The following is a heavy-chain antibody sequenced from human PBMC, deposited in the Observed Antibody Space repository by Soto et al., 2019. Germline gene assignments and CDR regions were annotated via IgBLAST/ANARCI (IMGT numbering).Heavy chain of an antibody. CDR1: GYTFTSYY. V-gene: IGHV1-46*03. J-gene: IGHJ4*02. CDR2: INPSGGST. D-gene: IGHD3-3*01. CDR3: ARAESHPDEYYDFWSGFLGPDY. Sequence: GASVKVSCKASGYTFTSYYMHWVRQAPGQGLEWMGIINPSGGSTSYAQKFQGRVTMTRDTSTSTVYMELSSLRSEDTAVYYCARAESHPDEYYDFWSGFLGPDYWGQGILVTVSS.